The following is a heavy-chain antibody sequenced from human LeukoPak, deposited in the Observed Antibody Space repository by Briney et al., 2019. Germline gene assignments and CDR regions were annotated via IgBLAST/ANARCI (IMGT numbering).Heavy chain of an antibody. Sequence: SETLSLTCTVSGGSISSYYWSWIRQPPGKGLEWIGYIYYSGSTNYNPSLKSRVTISVDTSKNQFSLKLSSVTAAGTAVYYYASISPDYYDSSGYYYYFDYWGQGTLVTVSS. CDR1: GGSISSYY. D-gene: IGHD3-22*01. CDR3: ASISPDYYDSSGYYYYFDY. CDR2: IYYSGST. V-gene: IGHV4-59*01. J-gene: IGHJ4*02.